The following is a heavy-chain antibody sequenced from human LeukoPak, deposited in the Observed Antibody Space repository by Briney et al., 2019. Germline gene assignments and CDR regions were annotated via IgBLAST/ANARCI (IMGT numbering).Heavy chain of an antibody. CDR1: GGTFSSYA. Sequence: SVKVSCKASGGTFSSYAISWVRQAPGQGLEWMGGIIPIFGTANYAQKFQGRVAITADESTSTAYMELNSLRAEDTAVYYCARAKYDSSGYYYSGFDIWGQGTMVTVSS. CDR3: ARAKYDSSGYYYSGFDI. CDR2: IIPIFGTA. J-gene: IGHJ3*02. D-gene: IGHD3-22*01. V-gene: IGHV1-69*13.